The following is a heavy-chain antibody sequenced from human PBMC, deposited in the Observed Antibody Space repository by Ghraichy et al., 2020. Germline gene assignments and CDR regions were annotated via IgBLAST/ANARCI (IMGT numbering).Heavy chain of an antibody. Sequence: GGSLRLSCAASGFTFSSYGMHWVRQAPGKGLEWVAVISYDGSNKYYADSVKGRFTISRDNSKNTLYLQMNSLRAEATAVYYCAKADVDTAIYYYYMDVWGKGTTVTVSS. CDR3: AKADVDTAIYYYYMDV. V-gene: IGHV3-30*18. J-gene: IGHJ6*03. CDR2: ISYDGSNK. D-gene: IGHD5-18*01. CDR1: GFTFSSYG.